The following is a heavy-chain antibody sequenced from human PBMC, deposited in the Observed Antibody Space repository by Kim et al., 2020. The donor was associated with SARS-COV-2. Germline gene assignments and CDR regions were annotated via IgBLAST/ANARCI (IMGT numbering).Heavy chain of an antibody. D-gene: IGHD4-17*01. J-gene: IGHJ4*02. Sequence: VKGRFTTSRDNSKNTLYLQMNSLRAEDTAVYYCAKDDDYGDYAGRVWGQGTLVTVSS. V-gene: IGHV3-23*01. CDR3: AKDDDYGDYAGRV.